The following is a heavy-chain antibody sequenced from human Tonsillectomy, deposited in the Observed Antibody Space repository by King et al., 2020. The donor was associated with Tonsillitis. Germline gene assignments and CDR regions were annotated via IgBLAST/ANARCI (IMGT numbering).Heavy chain of an antibody. CDR1: GFAFSRYV. J-gene: IGHJ6*03. V-gene: IGHV3-23*04. CDR2: MSGHGACI. CDR3: AKDGSGMGYYYYYMDV. D-gene: IGHD1-26*01. Sequence: QLVQSGGGLVQPGGSLRLSCAASGFAFSRYVLTWVRQAPGRGLVGVSVMSGHGACICYADSVKGRVTSSRDNSQNTLYLQMNSLRGEDTAVYYCAKDGSGMGYYYYYMDVWGKGTTVTVSS.